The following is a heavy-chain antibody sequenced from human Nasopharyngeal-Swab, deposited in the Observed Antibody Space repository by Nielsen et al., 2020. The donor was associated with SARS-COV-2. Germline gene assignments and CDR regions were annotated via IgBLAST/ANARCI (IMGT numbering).Heavy chain of an antibody. Sequence: SETLSLTCTVSGGSISSGGYYWSWIRQHPGKVLEWIGYIYYSGSTYYNPSLKSRVTISVDTSKNQFSLKLSSVTAADTAVYYCARLSGYSGYDERAFDYWGQGTLVTVSS. J-gene: IGHJ4*02. CDR1: GGSISSGGYY. CDR3: ARLSGYSGYDERAFDY. CDR2: IYYSGST. V-gene: IGHV4-31*03. D-gene: IGHD5-12*01.